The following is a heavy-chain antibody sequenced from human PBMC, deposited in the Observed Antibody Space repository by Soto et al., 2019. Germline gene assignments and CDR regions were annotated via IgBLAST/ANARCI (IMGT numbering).Heavy chain of an antibody. D-gene: IGHD3-10*01. CDR1: GGTFSSYT. CDR3: ARAGGSSGRGGYGMDV. CDR2: IIPFLDIT. Sequence: QVQQVQSGAEVKKPGSSVKVSCKASGGTFSSYTINWVRQAPGQGLEWMGKIIPFLDITNYAQKFQGRVAIAADKSTRTADMDLGSLRSEAKAVYYCARAGGSSGRGGYGMDVWGQGTTVIVS. V-gene: IGHV1-69*02. J-gene: IGHJ6*02.